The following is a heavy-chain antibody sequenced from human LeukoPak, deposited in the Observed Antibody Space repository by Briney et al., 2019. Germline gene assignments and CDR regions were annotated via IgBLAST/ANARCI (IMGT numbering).Heavy chain of an antibody. D-gene: IGHD6-19*01. J-gene: IGHJ4*02. V-gene: IGHV3-30*02. CDR1: GFTFNNYG. Sequence: PGGSLRLSCAASGFTFNNYGMHWVRQAPGEGLEWVAFIRYDGTNKYYADSVKGRFTNSRDNSKNTLYLQMNSLRAEDTALYYCAKDVQWLGTSPFDYWGQGTLVTVSS. CDR2: IRYDGTNK. CDR3: AKDVQWLGTSPFDY.